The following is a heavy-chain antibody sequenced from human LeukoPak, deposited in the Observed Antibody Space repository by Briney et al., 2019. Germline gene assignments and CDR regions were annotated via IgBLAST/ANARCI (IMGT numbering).Heavy chain of an antibody. CDR3: ARVRYYDSSGYYLMEYYFVY. CDR1: GGSISSYY. J-gene: IGHJ4*02. D-gene: IGHD3-22*01. CDR2: IYYSGST. Sequence: SETLSLTCTVSGGSISSYYWSWIRQPPGKGLEWIGYIYYSGSTNYNPSLKSRVTMSVDTSKNQFSLKLSSVTAADTAVYYCARVRYYDSSGYYLMEYYFVYWGQGTLVTVSS. V-gene: IGHV4-59*01.